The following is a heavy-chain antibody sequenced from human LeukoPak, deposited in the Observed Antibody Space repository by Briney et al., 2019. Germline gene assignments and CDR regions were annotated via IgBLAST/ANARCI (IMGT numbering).Heavy chain of an antibody. Sequence: SETLSLTCAVYGGSFSGYYWSWIRQPPGKGLEWVGEINHSGSTNYNPSLKSRVTISVDTSKNQFSLKLSSVTAADTALYYCARARLITGTTSYYYYYYMDVWGKGTTVTVSS. D-gene: IGHD1-20*01. CDR2: INHSGST. CDR3: ARARLITGTTSYYYYYYMDV. J-gene: IGHJ6*03. V-gene: IGHV4-34*01. CDR1: GGSFSGYY.